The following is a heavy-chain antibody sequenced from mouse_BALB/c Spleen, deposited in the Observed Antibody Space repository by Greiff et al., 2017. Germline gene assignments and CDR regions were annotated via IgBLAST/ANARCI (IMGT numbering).Heavy chain of an antibody. Sequence: QVQLKQSGPGLVAPSQSLSITCTVSGFSLTSYGVHWVRQPPGKGLEWLGVIWAGGSTNYNSALMSRLSISKDNSKSQVFFKMNSLQANDTAIYYCARNRYGNFWFAYWGQGTLVTVSA. J-gene: IGHJ3*01. D-gene: IGHD2-1*01. V-gene: IGHV2-9*02. CDR2: IWAGGST. CDR3: ARNRYGNFWFAY. CDR1: GFSLTSYG.